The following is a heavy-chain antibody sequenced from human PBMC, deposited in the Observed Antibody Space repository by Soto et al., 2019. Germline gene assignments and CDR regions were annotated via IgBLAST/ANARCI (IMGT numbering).Heavy chain of an antibody. J-gene: IGHJ4*02. Sequence: QGQLVQSGGEVKKPGASVTVSCKASGYTFINYHITWVRQAPGQGLEWMAWINTYNGMTDYAQRFQGRVTMTRDTSTSTAYMELRNLGSDDTAVYFCAKSPLGEMATDWGQGTLVTVSS. CDR2: INTYNGMT. CDR1: GYTFINYH. CDR3: AKSPLGEMATD. V-gene: IGHV1-18*01. D-gene: IGHD5-12*01.